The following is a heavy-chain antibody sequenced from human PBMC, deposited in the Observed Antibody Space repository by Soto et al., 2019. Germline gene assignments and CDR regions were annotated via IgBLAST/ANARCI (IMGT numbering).Heavy chain of an antibody. V-gene: IGHV3-23*01. D-gene: IGHD5-12*01. CDR1: GFTFATYT. J-gene: IGHJ4*02. Sequence: VQLLESGGGLVQPGGSLRLSCAASGFTFATYTMSWVRQTPGKGLEWVSAITGSDGRTYYAASVKGRFTISRDNSKNTLYLQMNSLGAEDTTVYYCAKNSAATIRVGFDYWGQGTLVTVSS. CDR2: ITGSDGRT. CDR3: AKNSAATIRVGFDY.